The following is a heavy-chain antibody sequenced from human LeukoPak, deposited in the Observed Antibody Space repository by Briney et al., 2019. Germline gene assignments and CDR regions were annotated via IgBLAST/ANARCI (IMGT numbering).Heavy chain of an antibody. D-gene: IGHD5-12*01. J-gene: IGHJ4*02. Sequence: PGGSLRLSCAASGFTFSNYWMTWVRRAPGKGLEWVAHINQDGSEEHYMDSAKARFTISRDNAKNSLSLQMNSLRAEDTAVYYCVRDGGVSGYDLLDYWGQGTLVTVSS. V-gene: IGHV3-7*01. CDR1: GFTFSNYW. CDR3: VRDGGVSGYDLLDY. CDR2: INQDGSEE.